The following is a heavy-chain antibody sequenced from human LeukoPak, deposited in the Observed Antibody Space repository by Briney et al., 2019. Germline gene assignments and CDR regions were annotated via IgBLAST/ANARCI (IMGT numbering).Heavy chain of an antibody. CDR2: INHSGST. CDR3: ARAGHLGYGYGYGDDY. D-gene: IGHD5-18*01. J-gene: IGHJ4*02. V-gene: IGHV4-34*01. CDR1: GGSFSGYY. Sequence: PSETLSLTCAVYGGSFSGYYWSWIRQPPGKGLEWIGEINHSGSTNYNPSLKSRVTISVDTSKNQFSLKLSSVTAADTAVYYCARAGHLGYGYGYGDDYWGQGTLVTVSS.